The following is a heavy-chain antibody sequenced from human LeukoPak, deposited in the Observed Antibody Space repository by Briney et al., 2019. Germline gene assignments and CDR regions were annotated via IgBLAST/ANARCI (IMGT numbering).Heavy chain of an antibody. V-gene: IGHV4-59*01. D-gene: IGHD6-6*01. J-gene: IGHJ4*02. CDR2: VFYNGST. CDR1: GGSINTYY. CDR3: ARGGGGAAHFDY. Sequence: PSETLSLTCTVSGGSINTYYWSWVRQPPGKGLEWNGYVFYNGSTKYNPSLKSRVTISVDTSKNQFSLNLNSVTAADTAVYYCARGGGGAAHFDYWGQGTLVTVSS.